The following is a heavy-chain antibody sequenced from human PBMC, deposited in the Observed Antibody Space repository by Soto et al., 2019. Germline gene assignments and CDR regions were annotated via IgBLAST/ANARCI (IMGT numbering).Heavy chain of an antibody. Sequence: SETLSLTCTVSDHSISVISYFWGWIHQPPGKGLERLGSIYYSGGTYHNPSLKSRVNISVDTSKNQYSLTFTSLTAADTAMYYCARHNMPNSPVTEYDAFDIWGQGTMVT. D-gene: IGHD4-17*01. CDR2: IYYSGGT. V-gene: IGHV4-39*01. J-gene: IGHJ3*02. CDR1: DHSISVISYF. CDR3: ARHNMPNSPVTEYDAFDI.